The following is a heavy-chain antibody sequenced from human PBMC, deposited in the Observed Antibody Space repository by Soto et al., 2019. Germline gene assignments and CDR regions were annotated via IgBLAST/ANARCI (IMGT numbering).Heavy chain of an antibody. CDR1: GGSFSGYF. CDR3: VRGPYNYNSRYFDY. Sequence: SETLSLTCTVSGGSFSGYFLTWIRQPPGKGLEWLAEINHSGITNYNPSVESRVSMSVDTSKNQFSLRLYSVTAADTAVYYCVRGPYNYNSRYFDYWGQGTQVTVSS. CDR2: INHSGIT. V-gene: IGHV4-34*01. J-gene: IGHJ4*02. D-gene: IGHD1-1*01.